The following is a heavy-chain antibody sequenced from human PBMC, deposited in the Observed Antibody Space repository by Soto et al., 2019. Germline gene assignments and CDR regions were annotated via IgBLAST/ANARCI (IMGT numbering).Heavy chain of an antibody. CDR1: GYSFSSYG. CDR3: ARGRTYNGYDYAAEDN. J-gene: IGHJ4*02. D-gene: IGHD5-12*01. Sequence: QVQLVQSGAEVKKPGASVKVSCVASGYSFSSYGISWVRQAPGQGLEWVGWISAYNGNTNYAQRVQGRVTMTTDISTTTAYMEPRSLRSDATAVYYCARGRTYNGYDYAAEDNWGQGTLVTVSS. CDR2: ISAYNGNT. V-gene: IGHV1-18*01.